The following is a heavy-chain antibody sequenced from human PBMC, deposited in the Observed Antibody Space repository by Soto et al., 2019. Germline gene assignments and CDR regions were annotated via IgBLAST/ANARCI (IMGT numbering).Heavy chain of an antibody. CDR3: VTGVYEIGGYYYDVFDH. D-gene: IGHD3-22*01. Sequence: EVQLLESGGDLIQPGGSLRLCCVASGFTFSSYALSWVRQAPGQGLEWVSGISSGGTNTYYTDSVKGRFTVSRDDFKNTLYLQLDSLRAEDTAIYYCVTGVYEIGGYYYDVFDHWGQGTRVTVS. J-gene: IGHJ4*02. CDR2: ISSGGTNT. CDR1: GFTFSSYA. V-gene: IGHV3-23*01.